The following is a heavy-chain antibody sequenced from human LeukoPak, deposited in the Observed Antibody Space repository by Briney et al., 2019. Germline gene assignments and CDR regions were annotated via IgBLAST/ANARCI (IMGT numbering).Heavy chain of an antibody. D-gene: IGHD4-17*01. Sequence: AASVKVSCKASGGTFSSYAISWVRQAPGQGLEWMGRIIPIFGTANYAQKFQGRVTITTDESTSTAYMELSSLRSEDTAVYYCARDVATDEVDYWGQGTLVTVSS. CDR2: IIPIFGTA. CDR1: GGTFSSYA. J-gene: IGHJ4*02. CDR3: ARDVATDEVDY. V-gene: IGHV1-69*05.